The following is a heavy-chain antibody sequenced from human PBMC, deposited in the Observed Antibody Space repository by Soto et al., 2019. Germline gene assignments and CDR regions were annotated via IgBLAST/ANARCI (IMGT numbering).Heavy chain of an antibody. Sequence: QVQLVESGGGVVQPGRSLRLSCAASGFTFNNFAMHWVRQAPGKGLEWVAFISYDGTYKYYADSVRGRFTVYRDNSKNTLYLQMNSLRREDTSVYYCLGGIGYSYGYHAFDLWGQGTMVTVSA. CDR2: ISYDGTYK. V-gene: IGHV3-30*04. D-gene: IGHD5-18*01. CDR3: LGGIGYSYGYHAFDL. CDR1: GFTFNNFA. J-gene: IGHJ3*01.